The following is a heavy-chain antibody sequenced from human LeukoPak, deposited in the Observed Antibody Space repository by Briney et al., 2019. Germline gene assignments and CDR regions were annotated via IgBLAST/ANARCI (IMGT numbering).Heavy chain of an antibody. D-gene: IGHD6-19*01. Sequence: ASVKVSCKASGYTFTGYYIHWVRQAPRQGLEWMGWINPNSDVTNYAQTFQGRVTMTRDTSISTAYMELRRLRSDDTAAYYCARDRALAGTNVDAFDFWGQGTMVTVSS. J-gene: IGHJ3*01. CDR1: GYTFTGYY. CDR2: INPNSDVT. CDR3: ARDRALAGTNVDAFDF. V-gene: IGHV1-2*02.